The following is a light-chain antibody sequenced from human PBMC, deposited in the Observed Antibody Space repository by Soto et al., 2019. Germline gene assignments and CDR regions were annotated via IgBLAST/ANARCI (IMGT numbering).Light chain of an antibody. CDR1: SSNIGGNY. J-gene: IGLJ3*02. CDR2: SNN. V-gene: IGLV1-47*02. CDR3: AAWDDSLSGPV. Sequence: QSVLTQPPSASGTPGQRVTISCSGSSSNIGGNYVYWYQQFSGTAPKLLIYSNNQRPSGVPDRFSGSKSGTSASLAISGLRSEDEADYYCAAWDDSLSGPVFGGGTKLTVL.